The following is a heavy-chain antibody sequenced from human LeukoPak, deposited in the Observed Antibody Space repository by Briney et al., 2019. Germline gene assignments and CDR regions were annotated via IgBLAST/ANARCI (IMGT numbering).Heavy chain of an antibody. CDR2: IYYSGTT. Sequence: SETLSLTCTVSGGSISTYYWNWIRQPPGKGLELIGYIYYSGTTNYNPSLKSRVSMSVDTSKNQFSLKLSSVTAADTAVYYCARELYGDPYFDYWGQGTLVTVSS. CDR3: ARELYGDPYFDY. V-gene: IGHV4-59*01. J-gene: IGHJ4*02. CDR1: GGSISTYY. D-gene: IGHD4-17*01.